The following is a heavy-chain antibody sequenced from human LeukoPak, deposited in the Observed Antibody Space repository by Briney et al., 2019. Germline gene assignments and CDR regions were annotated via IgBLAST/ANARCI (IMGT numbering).Heavy chain of an antibody. J-gene: IGHJ5*02. CDR2: ISAYNGNT. CDR1: GYTFTSYG. V-gene: IGHV1-18*01. CDR3: ARGYDSSGYSNWFDP. Sequence: GASVKVSCKASGYTFTSYGISWVRQAPGQGLEWMGWISAYNGNTNYAQKLQGRVTMTTDTSTSTAYMELRSLRSDDTAVYYCARGYDSSGYSNWFDPWGQGTLVTVSS. D-gene: IGHD3-22*01.